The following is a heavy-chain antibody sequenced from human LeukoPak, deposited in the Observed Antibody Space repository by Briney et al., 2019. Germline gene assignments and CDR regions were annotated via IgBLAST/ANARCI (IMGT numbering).Heavy chain of an antibody. CDR3: AKDHTPIPTSIYFDY. D-gene: IGHD3-9*01. Sequence: GGSLRLSCAASGFTFSSYAMSWVRQAPGKGLEWVSAISGSGGITYYADSVKGRFTISRDHSKNTLFLQMNSLRAEDTAVYYCAKDHTPIPTSIYFDYWGQGTLVTVSS. CDR2: ISGSGGIT. V-gene: IGHV3-23*01. CDR1: GFTFSSYA. J-gene: IGHJ4*02.